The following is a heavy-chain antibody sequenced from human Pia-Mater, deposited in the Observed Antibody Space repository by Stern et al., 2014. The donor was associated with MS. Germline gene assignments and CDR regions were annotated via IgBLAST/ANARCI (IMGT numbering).Heavy chain of an antibody. CDR1: GGSVSSGSYY. CDR2: IFYSGST. CDR3: AREECSGGSCGWFDP. J-gene: IGHJ5*02. Sequence: QVQLQESGPGLVKHSETLSLTCIVFGGSVSSGSYYWSWIRQPPGKGLEWIGNIFYSGSTIYNPSLKSRVTISVDMSKNQFSLKLTSVTAADTAVYYCAREECSGGSCGWFDPWGQGTLVTVSS. V-gene: IGHV4-61*01. D-gene: IGHD2-15*01.